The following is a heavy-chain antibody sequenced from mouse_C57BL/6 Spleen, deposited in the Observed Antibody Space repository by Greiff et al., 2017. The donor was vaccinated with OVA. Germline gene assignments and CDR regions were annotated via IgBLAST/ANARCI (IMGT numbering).Heavy chain of an antibody. CDR1: GYTFTSYW. CDR2: IHPNSGST. CDR3: ARSDDYDENWFAY. D-gene: IGHD2-4*01. Sequence: QVQLKQSGAELVKPGASVKLSCKASGYTFTSYWMHWVKQRPGQGLEWIGMIHPNSGSTNYNEKFKSKATLTVDESSSTAYMQLSSLTSEDSAVYYCARSDDYDENWFAYWGQGTLVTVSA. J-gene: IGHJ3*01. V-gene: IGHV1-64*01.